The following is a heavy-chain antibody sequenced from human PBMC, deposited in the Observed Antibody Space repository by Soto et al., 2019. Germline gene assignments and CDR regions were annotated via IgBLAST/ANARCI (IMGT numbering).Heavy chain of an antibody. Sequence: SVKVSCKASGGTFSSYAISWVRQAPGQGLEWMGGIIPIFGTANYAQKFQGRVTITADESTSTAYMELSSLRSEDTAVYYCARNVEQLVHSYYYAMDVWGQGTTVTVSS. V-gene: IGHV1-69*13. J-gene: IGHJ6*02. D-gene: IGHD6-6*01. CDR1: GGTFSSYA. CDR2: IIPIFGTA. CDR3: ARNVEQLVHSYYYAMDV.